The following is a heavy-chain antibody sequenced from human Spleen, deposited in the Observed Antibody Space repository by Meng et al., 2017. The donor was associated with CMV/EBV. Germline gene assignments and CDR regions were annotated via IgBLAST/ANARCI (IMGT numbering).Heavy chain of an antibody. Sequence: GESLKISCAASGFIFDDYGMNWVRQVPGKGLGWVSGINWNGGSTGYADSVQGRFTISRDNAKNALYLQMNSLRAEDTAVYYCASIYCSSTSCYPQYFDYWGQGTLVTVSS. CDR2: INWNGGST. V-gene: IGHV3-20*04. CDR3: ASIYCSSTSCYPQYFDY. D-gene: IGHD2-2*01. J-gene: IGHJ4*02. CDR1: GFIFDDYG.